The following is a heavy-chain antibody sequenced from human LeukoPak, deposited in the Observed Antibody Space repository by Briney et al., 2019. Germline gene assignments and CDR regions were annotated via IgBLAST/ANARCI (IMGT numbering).Heavy chain of an antibody. CDR2: INPSGGST. Sequence: GASVRVSCKASGYTFTSYYMHWVRQAPGKGLEWMGIINPSGGSTSYAQKFQGRVTMTRDTSTSTVYMELSSLRSEDTAVYYCARDSLSSGWYLNPDYWGQGTLVTVSS. CDR3: ARDSLSSGWYLNPDY. D-gene: IGHD6-19*01. CDR1: GYTFTSYY. J-gene: IGHJ4*02. V-gene: IGHV1-46*01.